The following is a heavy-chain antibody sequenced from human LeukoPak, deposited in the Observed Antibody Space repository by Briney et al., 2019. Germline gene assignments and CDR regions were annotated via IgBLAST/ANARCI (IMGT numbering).Heavy chain of an antibody. Sequence: PSETLSLTCTVSGGSISSSNYYWGWIRQPPGKGLEWIGRIYYSGSTYYNPSLKSRVTISVDTSKNQFSLKLSCVTAADTAVYYCARHFVGYCGSTSCSNNWFDPWGQGTLVTVSS. CDR1: GGSISSSNYY. D-gene: IGHD2-2*03. CDR3: ARHFVGYCGSTSCSNNWFDP. J-gene: IGHJ5*02. CDR2: IYYSGST. V-gene: IGHV4-39*01.